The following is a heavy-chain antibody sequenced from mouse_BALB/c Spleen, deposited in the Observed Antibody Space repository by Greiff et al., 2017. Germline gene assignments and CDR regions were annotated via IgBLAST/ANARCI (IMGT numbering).Heavy chain of an antibody. J-gene: IGHJ3*01. CDR1: GFTFSSYA. V-gene: IGHV5-6-5*01. Sequence: EVQVVESGGGLVKPGGSLKLSCAASGFTFSSYAMSWVRQTPEKRLEWVASISSGGSTYYPDSVKGRFTISRDNARNILYLQMSSLRSEDTAMYYCAKGWAFAYWGQGTLVTVSA. CDR3: AKGWAFAY. CDR2: ISSGGST. D-gene: IGHD3-3*01.